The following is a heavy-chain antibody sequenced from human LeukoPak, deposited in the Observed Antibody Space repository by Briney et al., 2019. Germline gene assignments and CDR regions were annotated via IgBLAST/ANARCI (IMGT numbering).Heavy chain of an antibody. J-gene: IGHJ6*02. CDR3: ARDRVRRTTNGMDV. V-gene: IGHV3-33*01. D-gene: IGHD4-11*01. CDR1: GFTFSSYG. CDR2: IWYDGSNK. Sequence: GGSLRLSCAASGFTFSSYGMHWVRQAPGKGLEWVAVIWYDGSNKYYADSVKGRFTISRDNSKNTLYLQMNSLRAEDTAVYYCARDRVRRTTNGMDVWGQGTTVTVSS.